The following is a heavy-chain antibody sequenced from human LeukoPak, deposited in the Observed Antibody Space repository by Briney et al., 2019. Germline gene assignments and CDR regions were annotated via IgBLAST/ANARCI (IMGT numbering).Heavy chain of an antibody. J-gene: IGHJ1*01. CDR3: ARSITSSWYGDFQH. CDR2: IYYSGST. D-gene: IGHD6-13*01. CDR1: GGSISSYY. V-gene: IGHV4-59*01. Sequence: SETLSLTCTVSGGSISSYYWSWIRQPPGKGLEWIGYIYYSGSTNYSPSLKSRVTISIDTSKSQFSLKLSSVTAADTAVYYCARSITSSWYGDFQHWGQGTLVTVSS.